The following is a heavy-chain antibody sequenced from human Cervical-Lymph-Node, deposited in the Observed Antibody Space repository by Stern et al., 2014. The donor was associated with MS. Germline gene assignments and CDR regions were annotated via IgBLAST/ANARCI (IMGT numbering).Heavy chain of an antibody. CDR2: INTNTGNP. V-gene: IGHV7-4-1*02. Sequence: QVNLVQSGSELKKPGASVKVSCKASGYTFTSYAMNWVRLAPRQGLAWMGLINTNTGNPTYAQGFTGRFVFSLDTSVSTAYLQISRLKAEDTAVYYCARAPYDSGLPFDYWGQGTLVTVSS. CDR3: ARAPYDSGLPFDY. J-gene: IGHJ4*02. D-gene: IGHD3-22*01. CDR1: GYTFTSYA.